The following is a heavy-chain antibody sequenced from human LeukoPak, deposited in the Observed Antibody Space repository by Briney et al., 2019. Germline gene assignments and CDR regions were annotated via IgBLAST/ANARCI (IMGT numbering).Heavy chain of an antibody. CDR2: VSNDGSNQ. Sequence: GGSLRLSCAASGFTFTYYAMHWVRQASGKGLEWVSVVSNDGSNQDYTDSVKGRFIISRDDSKSTVYLQMNSLRVDDTAMYYCARGPDPVVRGPRRAFDLWGQGTMVTVSS. J-gene: IGHJ3*01. D-gene: IGHD3-10*01. V-gene: IGHV3-30-3*01. CDR3: ARGPDPVVRGPRRAFDL. CDR1: GFTFTYYA.